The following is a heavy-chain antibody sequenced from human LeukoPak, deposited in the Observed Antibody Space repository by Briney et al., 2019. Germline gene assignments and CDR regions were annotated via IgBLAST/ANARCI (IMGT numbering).Heavy chain of an antibody. CDR2: ISSSGSTI. Sequence: PGGSLRISCAASGFTFSDYYMSWIRQAPGKGLEWVSYISSSGSTIYYADSVKGRFTISRDNAKNSLYLQMNSLRAEDTAVYYCARDLGGILEMATVQTDYWGQGTLVTVSS. J-gene: IGHJ4*02. CDR3: ARDLGGILEMATVQTDY. CDR1: GFTFSDYY. V-gene: IGHV3-11*01. D-gene: IGHD5-24*01.